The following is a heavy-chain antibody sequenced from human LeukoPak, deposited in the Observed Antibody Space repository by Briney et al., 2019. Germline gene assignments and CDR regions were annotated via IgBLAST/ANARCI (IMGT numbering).Heavy chain of an antibody. CDR2: IYSSGNT. Sequence: SETLSLTCIVSGDSISGSDYYWGWIRQPPGKGLEWIGSIYSSGNTFYNPSFQSRVTVSADTSKNQLSLQLTSVTAADAAMYYCSRAPGLVVVVLTTPPCFDSWGQGTLVAVS. V-gene: IGHV4-39*01. D-gene: IGHD4/OR15-4a*01. CDR1: GDSISGSDYY. J-gene: IGHJ4*02. CDR3: SRAPGLVVVVLTTPPCFDS.